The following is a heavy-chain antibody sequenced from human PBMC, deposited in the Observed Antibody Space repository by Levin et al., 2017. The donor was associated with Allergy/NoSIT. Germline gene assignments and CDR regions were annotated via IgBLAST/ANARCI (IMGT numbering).Heavy chain of an antibody. Sequence: GESLKISCTASGFTFGDYAMSWFRQAPGKGLEWVGFIRSKAYGGTTEYAASVKGRFTISRDDSKSIAYLQMNSLKTEDTAVYYCTRSLQGVATQVKGPFDYWGQGTLVTVSS. CDR3: TRSLQGVATQVKGPFDY. CDR2: IRSKAYGGTT. J-gene: IGHJ4*02. D-gene: IGHD5-12*01. CDR1: GFTFGDYA. V-gene: IGHV3-49*03.